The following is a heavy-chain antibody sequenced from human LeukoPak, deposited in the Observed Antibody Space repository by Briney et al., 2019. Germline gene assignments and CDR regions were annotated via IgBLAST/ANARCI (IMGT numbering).Heavy chain of an antibody. Sequence: PGGSLRLSCAASGFTFSSYWMSWVRQAPGKGLEWVANIKQDGSEKYYVDSVKGRFTISRDNAKNSLYLQMNSLRAEDTAVYYCAKDSTAGLTLFDYWGQGTLVTVSS. CDR3: AKDSTAGLTLFDY. J-gene: IGHJ4*02. D-gene: IGHD2-21*02. V-gene: IGHV3-7*03. CDR2: IKQDGSEK. CDR1: GFTFSSYW.